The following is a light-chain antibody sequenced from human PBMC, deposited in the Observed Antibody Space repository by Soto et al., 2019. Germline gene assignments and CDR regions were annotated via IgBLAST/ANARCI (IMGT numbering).Light chain of an antibody. V-gene: IGLV2-14*01. CDR2: EVT. CDR3: SSYTSSTTWV. Sequence: LTQPHSVSDSPGKTVTISCTRSSGSIASNHVQWYQQHPGKAPKLMIYEVTYRPSGVSDRFSGSRSGNTASLTISGLQAEDESDYYCSSYTSSTTWVFGGGTKLTVL. CDR1: SSGSIASNH. J-gene: IGLJ3*02.